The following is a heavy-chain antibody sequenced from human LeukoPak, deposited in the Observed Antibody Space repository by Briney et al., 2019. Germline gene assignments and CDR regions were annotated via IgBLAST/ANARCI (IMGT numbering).Heavy chain of an antibody. D-gene: IGHD1-26*01. J-gene: IGHJ4*02. V-gene: IGHV3-33*06. Sequence: PGGSLRLSCAASGFTFSSYGMHWVRQAPGKGLEGVAVIWYDGSNKYYADSVKGRFNISRDNSENTLYLQMSILRAEDTAVYYCAKDRSPAKSGSYYLFDYWGQGTLVTASS. CDR3: AKDRSPAKSGSYYLFDY. CDR2: IWYDGSNK. CDR1: GFTFSSYG.